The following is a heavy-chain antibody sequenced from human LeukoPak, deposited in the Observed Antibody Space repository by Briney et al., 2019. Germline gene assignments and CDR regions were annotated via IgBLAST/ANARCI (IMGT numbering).Heavy chain of an antibody. CDR1: GFTFGDYA. D-gene: IGHD6-19*01. V-gene: IGHV3-9*03. CDR3: TKGQWQAFDY. J-gene: IGHJ4*02. CDR2: ISWNGGSI. Sequence: GRSLRLSXAASGFTFGDYAMHWVGQVPGKGLEWVSYISWNGGSINYADSVKGRFTISRDNAKNSLYLQMDSLRSEDMALYYCTKGQWQAFDYWGQGALVTIST.